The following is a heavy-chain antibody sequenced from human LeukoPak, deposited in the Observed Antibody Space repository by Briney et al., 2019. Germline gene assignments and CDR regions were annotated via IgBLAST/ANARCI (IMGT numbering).Heavy chain of an antibody. V-gene: IGHV3-23*01. CDR2: VSGSGGIT. CDR3: AKTTAGNSSGRYPGWPVDY. Sequence: GGSLRLSCAASGFTFNSYAMTWVCQAPGKGLEWVSHVSGSGGITYYADSVKGRFTISRDNSKNTLYLQMNSLRAEDTAVYYCAKTTAGNSSGRYPGWPVDYWGQGTLVTVSS. J-gene: IGHJ4*02. CDR1: GFTFNSYA. D-gene: IGHD6-19*01.